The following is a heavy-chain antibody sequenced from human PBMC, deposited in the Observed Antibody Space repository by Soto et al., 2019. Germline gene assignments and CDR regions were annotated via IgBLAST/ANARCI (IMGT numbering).Heavy chain of an antibody. CDR2: IDPSDTYT. CDR1: GYTFTSYW. D-gene: IGHD3-3*01. V-gene: IGHV5-10-1*01. CDR3: SRSFFGVVTLGYGMDV. Sequence: PGESLKISGXGSGYTFTSYWISWVRQMPGKGLEWMGRIDPSDTYTYYSQSFQGHVTISADKSISTAYLQWSSLKAADTAMYYCSRSFFGVVTLGYGMDVWGQGTTVTVSS. J-gene: IGHJ6*02.